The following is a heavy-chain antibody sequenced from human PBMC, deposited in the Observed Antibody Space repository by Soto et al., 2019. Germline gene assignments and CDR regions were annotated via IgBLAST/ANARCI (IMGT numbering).Heavy chain of an antibody. CDR1: GFSLSTSGVG. V-gene: IGHV2-5*02. J-gene: IGHJ4*02. CDR3: AHKGPEDWPLDY. CDR2: IYWDDSK. D-gene: IGHD3-9*01. Sequence: QITLKASGPTLVRPTQTRTLTCAFSGFSLSTSGVGVGWIRQPPGKALEWLAVIYWDDSKHYSPSLRSRLTITKDSSKNQVVLTMTNMDSMDTGTYYCAHKGPEDWPLDYWGQGTLVTVSS.